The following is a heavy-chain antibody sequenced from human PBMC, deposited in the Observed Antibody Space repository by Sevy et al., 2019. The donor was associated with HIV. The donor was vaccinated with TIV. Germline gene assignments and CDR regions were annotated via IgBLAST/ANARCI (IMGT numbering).Heavy chain of an antibody. V-gene: IGHV3-23*01. D-gene: IGHD2-8*01. Sequence: GGSLRLSCAASGFTFSKYSMSWVRQPPGKGLEWVSTLSFGCGEINYADSVKGRFTISRDKSKSSVYLRMSNLRPEDTAVYYCAREGCTKPHDYWGQGTLVTVSS. CDR2: LSFGCGEI. CDR3: AREGCTKPHDY. J-gene: IGHJ4*02. CDR1: GFTFSKYS.